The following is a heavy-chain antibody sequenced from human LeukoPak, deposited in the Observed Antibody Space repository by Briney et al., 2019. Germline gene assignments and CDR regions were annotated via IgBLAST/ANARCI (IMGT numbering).Heavy chain of an antibody. CDR3: ARDGLLPPWALDI. V-gene: IGHV4-34*01. CDR2: INHSGST. J-gene: IGHJ3*02. Sequence: SETLSLTCAVYGGSFSGYYWSWIRQPPGKGLEWIGEINHSGSTNYNPSLKSRVTISVDTSKNQFSLKLSSVTAADTAVYYCARDGLLPPWALDIWGQGTMVTVSS. CDR1: GGSFSGYY. D-gene: IGHD3-22*01.